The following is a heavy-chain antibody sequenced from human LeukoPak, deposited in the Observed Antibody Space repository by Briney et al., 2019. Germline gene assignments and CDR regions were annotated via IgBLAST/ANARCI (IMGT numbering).Heavy chain of an antibody. CDR2: ISYDGSNK. Sequence: PGGSLRLSCAASGFTFSSYGMHWVRQAPGKGLEWVAVISYDGSNKYYADSVKGRFTISRDNSKNTLYLQMNSLRAEDTAVYYCAKGTYDYVWGSYRQIYYYYGMDVWGQGTTVTVSS. CDR1: GFTFSSYG. V-gene: IGHV3-30*18. J-gene: IGHJ6*02. CDR3: AKGTYDYVWGSYRQIYYYYGMDV. D-gene: IGHD3-16*02.